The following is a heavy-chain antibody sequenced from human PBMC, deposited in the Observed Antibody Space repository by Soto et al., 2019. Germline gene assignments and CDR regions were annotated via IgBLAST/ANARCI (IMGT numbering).Heavy chain of an antibody. Sequence: QVQLVQSGAEVKKPGSSVKVSCKASGGSFSNYVISWVRQAPGQGLEWMGGIIPIFGTANYAQKLQGRVTITADESTRTAYMEVSSLRSEDTAVYYCARDLFGARDYWGQGTLVTVSS. J-gene: IGHJ4*02. V-gene: IGHV1-69*12. CDR2: IIPIFGTA. CDR1: GGSFSNYV. CDR3: ARDLFGARDY. D-gene: IGHD3-16*01.